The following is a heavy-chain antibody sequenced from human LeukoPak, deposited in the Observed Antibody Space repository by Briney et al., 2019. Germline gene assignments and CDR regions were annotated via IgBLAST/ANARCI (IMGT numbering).Heavy chain of an antibody. CDR2: ISSSSSTI. D-gene: IGHD6-19*01. Sequence: PGGSLRLSCAASGFTFSSYSMNWVRQAPGKGLEWVSYISSSSSTIYYADSVKGRFTISRDNAKNSLYLQMNSLRAEDTAVYYCARDGTQWLVLRYFDYWGQGTLVTVSS. V-gene: IGHV3-48*04. J-gene: IGHJ4*02. CDR3: ARDGTQWLVLRYFDY. CDR1: GFTFSSYS.